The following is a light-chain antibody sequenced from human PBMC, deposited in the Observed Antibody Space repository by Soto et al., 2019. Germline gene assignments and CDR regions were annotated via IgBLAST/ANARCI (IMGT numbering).Light chain of an antibody. V-gene: IGKV3-11*01. CDR3: QQRSNWPIN. CDR2: DAS. CDR1: QSVSSY. J-gene: IGKJ5*01. Sequence: EIVFTQSPATLSLSQVERATLSFRASQSVSSYLAWYQQKPGQAPRLLIYDASNRATGIPARFSGSGSGTDFTLTISSLEPEDFAVYYCQQRSNWPINCGQGTRREIK.